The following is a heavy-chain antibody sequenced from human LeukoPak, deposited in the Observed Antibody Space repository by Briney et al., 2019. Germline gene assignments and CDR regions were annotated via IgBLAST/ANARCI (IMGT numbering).Heavy chain of an antibody. J-gene: IGHJ5*02. CDR1: GFTFSDYY. CDR2: ISSSGGII. V-gene: IGHV3-11*01. D-gene: IGHD2-2*01. Sequence: GGSLRLSCAASGFTFSDYYMSWIRQAPGKGLEWVSYISSSGGIIYYADSVKGRFTISRDNPKNSLYLQMNSLRAEDTAVYYCARDAWGCSSTSCYSWFDPWGQGTLVTVSS. CDR3: ARDAWGCSSTSCYSWFDP.